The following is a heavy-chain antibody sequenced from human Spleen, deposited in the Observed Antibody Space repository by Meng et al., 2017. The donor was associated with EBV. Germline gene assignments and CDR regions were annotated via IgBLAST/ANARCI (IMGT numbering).Heavy chain of an antibody. CDR1: GGSISSSNW. CDR3: AQRERWGLDP. J-gene: IGHJ5*02. CDR2: IYHSGST. Sequence: QGQSPESGPGLGKPSGTLSLTCAVPGGSISSSNWWNWVRQAPGKGLEWIGEIYHSGSTSYNPSLESRVTISIDKSKNQVSLKLTSVTAADTAVYYCAQRERWGLDPWGQGTLVTVSS. D-gene: IGHD3-16*01. V-gene: IGHV4-4*02.